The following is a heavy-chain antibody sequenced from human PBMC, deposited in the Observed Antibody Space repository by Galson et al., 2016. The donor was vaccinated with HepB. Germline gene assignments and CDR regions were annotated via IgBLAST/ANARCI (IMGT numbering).Heavy chain of an antibody. CDR2: IFHIGST. J-gene: IGHJ1*01. V-gene: IGHV4-39*01. D-gene: IGHD2-21*02. Sequence: SETLSLTCTVSGGPISSNRYYWGWIRQPPGKGLEWIGSIFHIGSTYYNASLKSRATISVDTSKSQFSLKLRSLTATETAVYYCARFGGDWGFWGQGNLVIVSS. CDR1: GGPISSNRYY. CDR3: ARFGGDWGF.